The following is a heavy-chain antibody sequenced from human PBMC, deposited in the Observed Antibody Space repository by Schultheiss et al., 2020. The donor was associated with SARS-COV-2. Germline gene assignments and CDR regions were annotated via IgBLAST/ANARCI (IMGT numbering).Heavy chain of an antibody. CDR3: ARSTGVLPDF. Sequence: SVKVSCKVSGYTLTELSMHWVRQARGQRLEWIGWIVVGSGNTNYAQKFQERVTITRDMSTSTAYMELSSLRSEDTAVYYCARSTGVLPDFWGQGTLVTVSS. V-gene: IGHV1-58*02. CDR1: GYTLTELS. D-gene: IGHD2-8*01. CDR2: IVVGSGNT. J-gene: IGHJ4*02.